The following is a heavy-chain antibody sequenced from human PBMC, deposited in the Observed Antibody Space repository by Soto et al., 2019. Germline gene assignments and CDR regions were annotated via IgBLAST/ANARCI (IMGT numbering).Heavy chain of an antibody. V-gene: IGHV1-2*04. CDR2: INPNSGGT. D-gene: IGHD5-12*01. J-gene: IGHJ4*02. CDR1: GYTFTGYY. CDR3: AREYSGYDYLHLFDY. Sequence: GASVKVSCKASGYTFTGYYMHWVRQAPVQGLEWMGWINPNSGGTNYAQKFQGWVTMTRDTSISTAYMELSRLRSDDTAVYYCAREYSGYDYLHLFDYWGQGTLDPVSS.